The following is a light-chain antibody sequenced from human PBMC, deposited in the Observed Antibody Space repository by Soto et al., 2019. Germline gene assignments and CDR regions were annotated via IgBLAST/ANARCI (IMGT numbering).Light chain of an antibody. CDR3: QSYHSGNVV. J-gene: IGLJ2*01. CDR2: EDN. V-gene: IGLV6-57*04. Sequence: LTQPHSVSESPGKTVTISCTRSSGSIASNYVQWYQQRPGSAPTPVIYEDNERPSGVPDRFSGSIDSSSNSASLTISGLKTDDEADYYCQSYHSGNVVFGGGTTLTVL. CDR1: SGSIASNY.